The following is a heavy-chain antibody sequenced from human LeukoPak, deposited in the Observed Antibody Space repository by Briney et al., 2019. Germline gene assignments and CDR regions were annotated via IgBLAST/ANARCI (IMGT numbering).Heavy chain of an antibody. CDR2: IYHSGST. CDR3: ASSHRLLALGDY. V-gene: IGHV4-38-2*01. J-gene: IGHJ4*02. Sequence: SETLSLTCAVSGYSISSGYYWGWIRQPPGKGLEWIGSIYHSGSTYYNPSLKSRVTISVDTSKNQFSLKLSSVTAADTAVYYCASSHRLLALGDYWGQGTLVTVSS. CDR1: GYSISSGYY. D-gene: IGHD2-2*01.